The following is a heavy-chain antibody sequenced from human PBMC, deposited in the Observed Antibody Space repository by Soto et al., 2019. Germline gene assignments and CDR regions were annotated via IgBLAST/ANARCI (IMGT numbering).Heavy chain of an antibody. CDR2: ISYDGSNK. D-gene: IGHD6-19*01. V-gene: IGHV3-30-3*01. J-gene: IGHJ6*02. Sequence: QVQLVESGGGVVQPGRSLRLSCAASGFTFSSYAMHWVRQAPGKGLEWVAVISYDGSNKYYADSVKGRFTISRDNSKKXLXLXXNSLRAEDTAVYYCASPGPLDQSGWHSHYYYGMDVWGQGTTVTVSS. CDR1: GFTFSSYA. CDR3: ASPGPLDQSGWHSHYYYGMDV.